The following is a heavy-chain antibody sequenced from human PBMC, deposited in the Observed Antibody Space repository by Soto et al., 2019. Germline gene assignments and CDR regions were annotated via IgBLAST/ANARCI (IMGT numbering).Heavy chain of an antibody. CDR3: AIQVAPGVLRYPESYWG. Sequence: QVQLQQWGAGLLKPSETLSLTCAVYGGSFSGYYWSWIRQPPGKGLEWIGEINHSGSKSYNPSLKSRGTISVDTSKNQFSLKLSSVTAADTAVYYCAIQVAPGVLRYPESYWGWGQGTLVTVSS. D-gene: IGHD3-9*01. CDR1: GGSFSGYY. V-gene: IGHV4-34*01. CDR2: INHSGSK. J-gene: IGHJ4*02.